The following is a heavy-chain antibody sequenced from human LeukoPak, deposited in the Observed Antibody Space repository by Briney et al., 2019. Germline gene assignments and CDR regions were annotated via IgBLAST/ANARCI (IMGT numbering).Heavy chain of an antibody. CDR2: VYHTGST. J-gene: IGHJ5*02. Sequence: PSETLSLTCTVSGASISSGDYYCSWIRQPPGKGLEWIGYVYHTGSTYYNSSLKSRVTISVDTSKNQFSLKLSSVTAADTAVYYCAKTYYYDPRFDPWGQGTLVTVSS. V-gene: IGHV4-30-2*01. D-gene: IGHD3-22*01. CDR1: GASISSGDYY. CDR3: AKTYYYDPRFDP.